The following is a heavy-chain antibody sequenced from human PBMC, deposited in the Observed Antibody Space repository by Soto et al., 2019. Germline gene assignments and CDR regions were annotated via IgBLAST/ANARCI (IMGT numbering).Heavy chain of an antibody. D-gene: IGHD3-10*01. CDR3: ARDRMDYYGSGSWLIDY. CDR2: IWYDGSNK. Sequence: QVPLVESGGGVVQPGRSLRLSCAASGFTFSSYGMHCVRQAPGKGLEWVAVIWYDGSNKYYADSVKGRFTISRDNSKNTLYLQMNSLRAEDTAVYYCARDRMDYYGSGSWLIDYWGQGTLVTVSS. CDR1: GFTFSSYG. V-gene: IGHV3-33*01. J-gene: IGHJ4*02.